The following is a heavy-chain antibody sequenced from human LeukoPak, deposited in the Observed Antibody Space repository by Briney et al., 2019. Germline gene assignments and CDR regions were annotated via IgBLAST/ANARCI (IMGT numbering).Heavy chain of an antibody. J-gene: IGHJ3*02. V-gene: IGHV1-69*05. D-gene: IGHD6-13*01. Sequence: SVKVSCKASGGTFSSYAIRRVRQAPGQGLEWMGGIIPIFGTANYAQKFQGRVTITTDESTSTAYMELSSLRSEDTAVYYCARASSGYSSSWRSGGAFDIWGQGTMVTVSS. CDR3: ARASSGYSSSWRSGGAFDI. CDR1: GGTFSSYA. CDR2: IIPIFGTA.